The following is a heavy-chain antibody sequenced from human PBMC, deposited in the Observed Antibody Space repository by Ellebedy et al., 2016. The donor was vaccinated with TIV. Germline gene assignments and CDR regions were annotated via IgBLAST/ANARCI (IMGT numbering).Heavy chain of an antibody. V-gene: IGHV4-31*03. CDR3: ARLRGAVPALGAIGHYYDSSGYPESGDY. Sequence: SETLSLXCTVSGGSISSGGYYWSWIRQYPGKGLEWIGYIYYSGSTYYNPSLKSRVTISVDTSKNQFSLKLSSVTAADTAVYYCARLRGAVPALGAIGHYYDSSGYPESGDYWGQGTLVTVSS. CDR2: IYYSGST. D-gene: IGHD3-22*01. J-gene: IGHJ4*02. CDR1: GGSISSGGYY.